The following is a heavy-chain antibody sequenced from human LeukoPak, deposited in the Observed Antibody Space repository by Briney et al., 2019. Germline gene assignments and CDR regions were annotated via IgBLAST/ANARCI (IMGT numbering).Heavy chain of an antibody. V-gene: IGHV3-30*02. Sequence: GGSLRLSCAASGFTFSSYGMHWVRQAPGKGLEWVAFIRYDGSNKYYADSVKGRFTISRDNSKNTLYLQMNSLRAEDTAVYYCASLGRITMVRGVIPFDYWGQGTLVTVSS. D-gene: IGHD3-10*01. J-gene: IGHJ4*02. CDR3: ASLGRITMVRGVIPFDY. CDR1: GFTFSSYG. CDR2: IRYDGSNK.